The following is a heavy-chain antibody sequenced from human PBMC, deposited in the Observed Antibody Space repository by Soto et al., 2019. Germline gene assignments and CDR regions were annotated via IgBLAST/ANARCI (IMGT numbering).Heavy chain of an antibody. Sequence: GGSLRLSCAASAFTFKNHWMHWVRQVPGKGPVWVSRINGDGSFTSYADAVKGRFTISRDNAKNTLSLQMNSLRAEDTAVYYCAKGVPGIAVAGTGYFQHWGQGTLVTVSS. V-gene: IGHV3-74*01. D-gene: IGHD6-19*01. CDR1: AFTFKNHW. J-gene: IGHJ1*01. CDR2: INGDGSFT. CDR3: AKGVPGIAVAGTGYFQH.